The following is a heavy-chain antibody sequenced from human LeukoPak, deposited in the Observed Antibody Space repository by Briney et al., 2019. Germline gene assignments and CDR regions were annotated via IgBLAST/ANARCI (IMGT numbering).Heavy chain of an antibody. J-gene: IGHJ4*02. CDR3: AKDRSSWYYFDY. D-gene: IGHD6-13*01. V-gene: IGHV3-23*01. Sequence: GGSLRLSCAASGFTFSSYAMSWVRQAPGKGLEWVSAISGSGGRTYYADPVKGRFTISRDNSKNTLYLQMNSLRAEDTAVYYCAKDRSSWYYFDYWGQGTLVTVSS. CDR2: ISGSGGRT. CDR1: GFTFSSYA.